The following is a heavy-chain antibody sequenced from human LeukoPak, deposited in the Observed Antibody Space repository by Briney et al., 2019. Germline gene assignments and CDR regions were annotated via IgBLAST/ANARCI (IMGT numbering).Heavy chain of an antibody. D-gene: IGHD3-3*01. J-gene: IGHJ4*02. CDR1: GGSISSYY. CDR3: ASQAGRITIFDY. V-gene: IGHV4-59*08. Sequence: SETLSLTCTVSGGSISSYYWSWIRQPPGKGLEWIGYIYYSGSTNYNPSLKSRVTISVDTSKNQFSLKLSSVTAADTAVYYCASQAGRITIFDYWGQGTLVTVSS. CDR2: IYYSGST.